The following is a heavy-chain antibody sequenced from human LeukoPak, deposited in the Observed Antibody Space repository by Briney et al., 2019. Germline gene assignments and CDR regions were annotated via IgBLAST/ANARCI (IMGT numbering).Heavy chain of an antibody. V-gene: IGHV3-30*18. J-gene: IGHJ4*02. D-gene: IGHD3-10*01. CDR1: GFNFNNYG. Sequence: GGSLRLSCAASGFNFNNYGLHWVRQAPGKGLEWVAVVSYDGSKKYYADSVKGRFTISRDNSKNTLYLQMNSLRAEDTAVYYCAKWAVLLWFGESSSGYYFDYWGQGTLVTVSS. CDR2: VSYDGSKK. CDR3: AKWAVLLWFGESSSGYYFDY.